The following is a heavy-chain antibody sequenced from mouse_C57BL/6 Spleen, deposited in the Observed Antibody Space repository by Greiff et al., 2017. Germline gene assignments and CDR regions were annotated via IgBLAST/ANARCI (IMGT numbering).Heavy chain of an antibody. CDR2: IYPGDGDT. V-gene: IGHV1-82*01. CDR3: ARSNYGAMGY. D-gene: IGHD2-5*01. Sequence: LEESGPELVKPGASVKISCKASGYAFSSSWMNWVKQRPGKGLEWIGRIYPGDGDTNYNGKFKGKATLTADKSSSTAYMQLSSLTSEDSAVYFCARSNYGAMGYWGQGTSVTVSS. CDR1: GYAFSSSW. J-gene: IGHJ4*01.